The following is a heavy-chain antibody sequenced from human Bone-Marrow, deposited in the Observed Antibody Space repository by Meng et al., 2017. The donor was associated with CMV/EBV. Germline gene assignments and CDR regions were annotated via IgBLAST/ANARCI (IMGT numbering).Heavy chain of an antibody. CDR3: AKAGGSLGEVDY. Sequence: GGSLRLSCAASGFTFSSYAMHWVRQAPGKGLEWVAVISYGGSNKYYADSVKGRFTISRDNSKNTLYLQMNSLRAEDTAVYYCAKAGGSLGEVDYWGQGTLVTVSS. V-gene: IGHV3-30*04. CDR2: ISYGGSNK. CDR1: GFTFSSYA. J-gene: IGHJ4*02. D-gene: IGHD1-26*01.